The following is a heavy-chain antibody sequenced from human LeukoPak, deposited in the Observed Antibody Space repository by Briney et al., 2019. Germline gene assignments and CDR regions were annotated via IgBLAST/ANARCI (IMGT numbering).Heavy chain of an antibody. V-gene: IGHV2-70*11. Sequence: SGPALVKPTQTLTLTCTFSGFSLSTSGMCVSWIRQPPGKALEWFARIDWDDDKYYSTSLKTRLTISKDTSKNQVVLTMTNMDPVDTATYYCARIALINALTKEWTGIDPWGQGTLVTVSS. D-gene: IGHD3-3*01. CDR3: ARIALINALTKEWTGIDP. CDR2: IDWDDDK. J-gene: IGHJ5*02. CDR1: GFSLSTSGMC.